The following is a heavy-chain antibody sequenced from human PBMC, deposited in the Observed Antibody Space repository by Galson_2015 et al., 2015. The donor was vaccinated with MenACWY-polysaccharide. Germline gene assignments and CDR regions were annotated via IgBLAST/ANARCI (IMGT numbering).Heavy chain of an antibody. D-gene: IGHD3-3*01. V-gene: IGHV4-39*01. CDR3: ARHYDFWSGYYLYYYGMDV. Sequence: ETLSLTCTVSGGSISSRSYYWGWIRQPPGQGLEWIGSIYYSGSTYYNPSLKSRVTISVDTSKNQFSLKLSSVTAADTAVYYCARHYDFWSGYYLYYYGMDVWGQGTTVTVSS. CDR2: IYYSGST. J-gene: IGHJ6*02. CDR1: GGSISSRSYY.